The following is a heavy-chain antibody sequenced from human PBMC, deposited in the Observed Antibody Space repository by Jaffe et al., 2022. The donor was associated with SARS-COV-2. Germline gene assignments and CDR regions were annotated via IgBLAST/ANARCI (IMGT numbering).Heavy chain of an antibody. J-gene: IGHJ4*02. CDR2: IYYSGST. Sequence: QVQLQESGPGLVKPSETLSLTCTVSGGSISSYYWSWIRQPPGKGLEWIGYIYYSGSTNYNPSLKSRVTISVDTSKNQFSLKLSSVTAADTAVYYCARDLAGDFDYWGQGTLVTVSS. CDR1: GGSISSYY. CDR3: ARDLAGDFDY. V-gene: IGHV4-59*01.